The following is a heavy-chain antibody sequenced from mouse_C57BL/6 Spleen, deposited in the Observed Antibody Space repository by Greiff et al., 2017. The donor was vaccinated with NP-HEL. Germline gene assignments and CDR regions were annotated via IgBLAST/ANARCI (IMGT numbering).Heavy chain of an antibody. V-gene: IGHV1-50*01. D-gene: IGHD1-1*01. CDR3: ARSGYYGSSYGYAMDY. CDR2: IDPSDSYT. Sequence: QVHVKQPGAELVKPGASVKLSCKASGYTFTSYWMQWVKQRPGQGLEWIGEIDPSDSYTNYNQKLKGKATLTVDTSSSTAYMQLSSLTSEDSAVYYCARSGYYGSSYGYAMDYWGQGTSVTVSS. CDR1: GYTFTSYW. J-gene: IGHJ4*01.